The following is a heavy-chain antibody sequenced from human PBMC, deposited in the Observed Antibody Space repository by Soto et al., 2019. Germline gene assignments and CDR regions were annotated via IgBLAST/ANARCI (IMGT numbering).Heavy chain of an antibody. CDR2: VYPSGHT. V-gene: IGHV4-4*07. D-gene: IGHD1-7*01. CDR1: GDSISSYS. J-gene: IGHJ4*02. Sequence: QVHVQESGPGLVKPAETLSLTCAVSGDSISSYSWNWIRQTAGRGLEWIGHVYPSGHTQYRSSFETRVTVSVDMSTNQFFLELRSVTAADTAVYYCARESGENWSYEAYWGQGTQVTVSS. CDR3: ARESGENWSYEAY.